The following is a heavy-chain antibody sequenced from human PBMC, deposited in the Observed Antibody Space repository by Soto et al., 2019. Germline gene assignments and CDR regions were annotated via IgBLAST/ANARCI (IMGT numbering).Heavy chain of an antibody. D-gene: IGHD2-2*01. J-gene: IGHJ6*02. Sequence: QVQLQESGPGLVKPSQTLSLTCTVSGGSISSGGYYWSWIRQHPGKGLEWIGYIYYSGSTYYNPSLKSRVTISVDTSKNQFSLKLSSVTAADTAVYYCSSCISTSCYNYYYGMDVWGQGTTVTVSS. CDR3: SSCISTSCYNYYYGMDV. CDR2: IYYSGST. CDR1: GGSISSGGYY. V-gene: IGHV4-31*03.